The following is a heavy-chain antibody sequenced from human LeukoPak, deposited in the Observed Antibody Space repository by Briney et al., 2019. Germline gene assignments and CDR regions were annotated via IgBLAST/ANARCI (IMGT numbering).Heavy chain of an antibody. D-gene: IGHD4-17*01. J-gene: IGHJ4*02. Sequence: GGSLRLSCAASGFTVSSNYMSWVRQAPGKGLEWVSVIYSGGSTYYADSVKGRFTISRDNSKNTLYLQMNSLRDEDTAVYYCARGEYGDYFDNWGQGTLVTVSS. V-gene: IGHV3-53*01. CDR2: IYSGGST. CDR1: GFTVSSNY. CDR3: ARGEYGDYFDN.